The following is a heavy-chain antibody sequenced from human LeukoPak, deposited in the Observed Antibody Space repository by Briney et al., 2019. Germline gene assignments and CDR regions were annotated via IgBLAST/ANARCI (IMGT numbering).Heavy chain of an antibody. D-gene: IGHD3-3*01. J-gene: IGHJ4*02. CDR1: GFTFNRFW. CDR3: ARYNFYSDYYTRNFDH. Sequence: GGSLRLSCAASGFTFNRFWMTWVRQALGKGLEWVASIKEDESEKYYVDSVKGRFTISRDNAKKSLYLQMDDLRAEDTALYYCARYNFYSDYYTRNFDHWGQGTLVTVSS. V-gene: IGHV3-7*03. CDR2: IKEDESEK.